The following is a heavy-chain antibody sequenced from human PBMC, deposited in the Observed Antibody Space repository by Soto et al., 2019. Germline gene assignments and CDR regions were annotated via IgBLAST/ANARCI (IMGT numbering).Heavy chain of an antibody. D-gene: IGHD3-10*01. CDR1: GFTFSSYG. CDR2: ISYDGSNK. CDR3: AKLGVGGSGLLWFGELRTKDY. J-gene: IGHJ4*02. Sequence: AGGSLRLSCAASGFTFSSYGMHWVRQAPGKGLEWVAVISYDGSNKYYADSVKGRFTISRDNSKNTLYLQMNSLRAEDTAVYYCAKLGVGGSGLLWFGELRTKDYWGQGTLVTVSS. V-gene: IGHV3-30*18.